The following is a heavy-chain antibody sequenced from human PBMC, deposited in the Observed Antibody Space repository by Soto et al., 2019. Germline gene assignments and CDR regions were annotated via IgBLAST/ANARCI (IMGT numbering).Heavy chain of an antibody. J-gene: IGHJ4*02. Sequence: EVQLVESGGGLVQPGGSLRLSCAASGFTFSSYWMHWVRQAPGKGLVWVSRINSDGSSISYADSVKGRFTISRDNAKNPLYLQMSSRRAEDTAVYYCAKRTSMSGNYYFDYWGQGTLVTVSS. CDR1: GFTFSSYW. CDR3: AKRTSMSGNYYFDY. D-gene: IGHD6-6*01. V-gene: IGHV3-74*01. CDR2: INSDGSSI.